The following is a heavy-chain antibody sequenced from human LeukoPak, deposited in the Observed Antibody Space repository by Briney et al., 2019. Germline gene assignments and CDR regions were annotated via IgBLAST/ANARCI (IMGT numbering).Heavy chain of an antibody. Sequence: ASVNVSCKASGYTFTSYGISWVRQAPGQGLEWIGWISAYNGNTNYAQKLQGRVTMTTDTSTSTAYMELRSLRSDDTAVYYCAREYSSSPGYYYCYYMDVWSKGTTVTVSS. CDR2: ISAYNGNT. V-gene: IGHV1-18*01. CDR3: AREYSSSPGYYYCYYMDV. CDR1: GYTFTSYG. D-gene: IGHD6-6*01. J-gene: IGHJ6*03.